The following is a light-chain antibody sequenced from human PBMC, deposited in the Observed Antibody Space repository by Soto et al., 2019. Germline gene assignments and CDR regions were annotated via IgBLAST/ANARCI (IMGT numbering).Light chain of an antibody. V-gene: IGKV1-5*01. J-gene: IGKJ1*01. CDR3: QQYSSYST. Sequence: DIQMTQSPSTLSASVGDRVTITCRASQSISNWVAWYQQKPGKVPELLIYDASRLQSGFPLRFSGSGSGTEFTLTISSLQPDDFATYYCQQYSSYSTFGQGTKVEI. CDR2: DAS. CDR1: QSISNW.